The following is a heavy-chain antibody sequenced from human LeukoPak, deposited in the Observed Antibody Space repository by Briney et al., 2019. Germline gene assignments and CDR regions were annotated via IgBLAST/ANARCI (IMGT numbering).Heavy chain of an antibody. J-gene: IGHJ4*02. Sequence: PGGSLRLSCAASGFTFSSYAMHWVRQAPGKGLEWVAVISYDGSNKYYADSVKGRFTISRDNSKNKLYLQMNSLRAEDTAVYYCAKAASSYYDILTGYRDYFDYWGQGTLVTVSS. CDR3: AKAASSYYDILTGYRDYFDY. V-gene: IGHV3-30*04. D-gene: IGHD3-9*01. CDR2: ISYDGSNK. CDR1: GFTFSSYA.